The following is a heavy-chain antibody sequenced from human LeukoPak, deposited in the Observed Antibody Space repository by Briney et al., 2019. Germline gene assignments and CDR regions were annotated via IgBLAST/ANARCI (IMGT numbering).Heavy chain of an antibody. D-gene: IGHD3-10*01. CDR2: ISTYNGNT. CDR1: GYTFNSHG. Sequence: ASVKVSCKASGYTFNSHGITWVRQAPGQGLEWMGWISTYNGNTNYAPKLQGRVTMTTDTSTSTAYMELRSLRSADTAVYYCARGGNMVRGVIISYYYYMDVWGKGTTVTVSS. V-gene: IGHV1-18*01. J-gene: IGHJ6*03. CDR3: ARGGNMVRGVIISYYYYMDV.